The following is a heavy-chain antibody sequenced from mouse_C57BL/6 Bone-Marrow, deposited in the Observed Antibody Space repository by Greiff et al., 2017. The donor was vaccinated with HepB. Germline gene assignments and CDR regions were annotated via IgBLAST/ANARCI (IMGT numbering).Heavy chain of an antibody. Sequence: DVQLVESGEGLVKPGGSLKLSCAASGFTFSSYAMSWVRQTPEKRLEWVAYISSGGDYIYYADTVKGRFTISRDNARNTLYLQMSSLKSEDTAMYYCTSRHYGSSYQDYWGQGTTLTVSS. CDR2: ISSGGDYI. CDR3: TSRHYGSSYQDY. V-gene: IGHV5-9-1*02. J-gene: IGHJ2*01. CDR1: GFTFSSYA. D-gene: IGHD1-1*01.